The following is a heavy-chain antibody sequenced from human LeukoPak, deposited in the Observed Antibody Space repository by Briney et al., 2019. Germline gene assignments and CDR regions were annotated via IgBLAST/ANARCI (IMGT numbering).Heavy chain of an antibody. CDR1: GGTFSSYT. CDR3: ARDTDSSGYFRWFDP. J-gene: IGHJ5*02. CDR2: IIPILGIA. Sequence: ASVKVSCKASGGTFSSYTISWVRQAPGQGLEWMGRIIPILGIANYAQKFQGRATITADKSMSTAYMELSSLRSEDTAVYYCARDTDSSGYFRWFDPWGQGTLVTVSS. V-gene: IGHV1-69*04. D-gene: IGHD3-22*01.